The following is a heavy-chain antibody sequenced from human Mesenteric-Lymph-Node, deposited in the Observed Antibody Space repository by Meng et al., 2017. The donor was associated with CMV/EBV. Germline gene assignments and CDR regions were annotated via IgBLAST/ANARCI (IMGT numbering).Heavy chain of an antibody. CDR3: TTEGAVAGLDY. V-gene: IGHV3-15*01. Sequence: GESLKISCAASGFTFSNAWMSWVRQAPGKGLEWVGRIKSKTDGGTTDYAAPVKGRFTISRDDSKNTLYLQMNSLKTEDTAVYYCTTEGAVAGLDYWGQGTLVTVSS. CDR1: GFTFSNAW. CDR2: IKSKTDGGTT. D-gene: IGHD6-19*01. J-gene: IGHJ4*02.